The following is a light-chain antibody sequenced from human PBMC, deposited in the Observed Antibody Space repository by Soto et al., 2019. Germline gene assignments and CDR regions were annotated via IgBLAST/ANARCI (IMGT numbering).Light chain of an antibody. J-gene: IGLJ3*02. Sequence: QSALTQPASVSGSPEQSITISCTGTSSDVGGYNSVSWYQQHPGKAPKLMIYEVSNRPSGLSNRFSGSKSGNTASLTISGLQAEDEADYYCGSYTSSSTWVFGGGTKLTVL. CDR3: GSYTSSSTWV. CDR2: EVS. CDR1: SSDVGGYNS. V-gene: IGLV2-14*01.